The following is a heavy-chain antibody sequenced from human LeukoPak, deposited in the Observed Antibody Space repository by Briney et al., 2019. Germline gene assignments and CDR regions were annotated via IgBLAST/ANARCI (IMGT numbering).Heavy chain of an antibody. CDR2: INPRGGST. CDR1: GYTFTSYY. J-gene: IGHJ6*02. CDR3: AREIRYFDWYYFYYYYGMAV. V-gene: IGHV1-46*01. D-gene: IGHD3-9*01. Sequence: ASVKVSCKASGYTFTSYYMHWVRQAPGQGLEWMGIINPRGGSTSYAQKFQGRVTMTRDTSTSTVYMELSSLRSEDTAVYYCAREIRYFDWYYFYYYYGMAVWGQGTTVTVSS.